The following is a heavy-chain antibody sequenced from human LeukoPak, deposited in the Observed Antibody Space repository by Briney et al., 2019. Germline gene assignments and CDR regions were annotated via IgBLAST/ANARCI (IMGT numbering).Heavy chain of an antibody. Sequence: PGGSLRLSCAASGFTFSSYAMTWVRQAPGKGLEWVLGLSGSGSSTYYADSVKGQLTVSRDNAKSMVNLQLNSLRVDGTAVYYYVRGADWTGYVTPSVDVWGKGTTVTVSS. CDR3: VRGADWTGYVTPSVDV. CDR1: GFTFSSYA. J-gene: IGHJ6*04. D-gene: IGHD3/OR15-3a*01. V-gene: IGHV3-23*01. CDR2: LSGSGSST.